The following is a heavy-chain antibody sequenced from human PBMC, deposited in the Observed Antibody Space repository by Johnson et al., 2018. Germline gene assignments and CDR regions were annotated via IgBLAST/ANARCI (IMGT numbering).Heavy chain of an antibody. J-gene: IGHJ6*03. V-gene: IGHV4-34*01. D-gene: IGHD2-2*01. CDR3: ARAGHSTSGGYYTDV. Sequence: QVQLQQWGAGLLKPSETLSLTCAVYGGSFSGYYWSWIRQTPGKGLEWIGEINDSGSTKYNPSLKSRVSIAVDTSKKQLSLELSSATAADTGVYYCARAGHSTSGGYYTDVWGTGTTVTVSS. CDR2: INDSGST. CDR1: GGSFSGYY.